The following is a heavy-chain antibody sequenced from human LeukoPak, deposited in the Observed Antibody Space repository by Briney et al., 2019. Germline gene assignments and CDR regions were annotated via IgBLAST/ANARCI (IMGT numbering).Heavy chain of an antibody. CDR1: GFTFSTYW. J-gene: IGHJ4*02. Sequence: GGSLRLSCAASGFTFSTYWMSWVRQAPGKGLEWVANLKEDGSEKYYVDSVKGRFPISRDNAKNSLFLQMNSLRAEDTAVYYCVRKPVDYWGQGTLVTVSS. CDR2: LKEDGSEK. CDR3: VRKPVDY. V-gene: IGHV3-7*03.